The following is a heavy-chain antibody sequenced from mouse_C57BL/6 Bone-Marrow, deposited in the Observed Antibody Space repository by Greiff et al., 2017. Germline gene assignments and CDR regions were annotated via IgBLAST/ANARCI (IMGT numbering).Heavy chain of an antibody. J-gene: IGHJ1*03. V-gene: IGHV1-52*01. D-gene: IGHD2-4*01. CDR3: ARREYDYDGDWDFDV. CDR1: GYTFTSYW. CDR2: IDPSDSET. Sequence: QVQLQQPGAELVRPGSSVKLSCKASGYTFTSYWMHWVKQRPIQGLEWIGNIDPSDSETHYNQKFKDKATLTVDKSSSTAYMQLSSLTSEDSAVYYCARREYDYDGDWDFDVWGTGTTVTVSS.